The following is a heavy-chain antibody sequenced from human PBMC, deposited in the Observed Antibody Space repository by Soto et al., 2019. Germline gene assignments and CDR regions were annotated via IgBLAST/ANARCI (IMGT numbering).Heavy chain of an antibody. CDR1: GYSIVNVG. V-gene: IGHV1-18*01. Sequence: ASVKVSCKTSGYSIVNVGFSWVRQAPGQGLELMGWISGSSGETRYAQKLQGRVTMTTDTSTSTAYMELRSLNSDATAVYYCARDFFSSSSSHYFDIWG. D-gene: IGHD6-6*01. J-gene: IGHJ4*01. CDR2: ISGSSGET. CDR3: ARDFFSSSSSHYFDI.